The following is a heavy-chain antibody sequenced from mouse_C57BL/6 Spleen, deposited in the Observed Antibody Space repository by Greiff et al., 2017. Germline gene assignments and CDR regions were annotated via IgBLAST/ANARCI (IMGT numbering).Heavy chain of an antibody. J-gene: IGHJ1*03. CDR3: AGRYYCGSSYGYFEV. D-gene: IGHD1-1*01. V-gene: IGHV5-4*03. Sequence: EVKLVESGGGLVKPGGSLKLSCAASGFTFSSYAMSWVRQTPGKRLEWVATISDGGCYTYYPDNVKGRFTISRDNAKNTLYLQMSHLKSEDTAMYYCAGRYYCGSSYGYFEVWGTGTTVTVSS. CDR1: GFTFSSYA. CDR2: ISDGGCYT.